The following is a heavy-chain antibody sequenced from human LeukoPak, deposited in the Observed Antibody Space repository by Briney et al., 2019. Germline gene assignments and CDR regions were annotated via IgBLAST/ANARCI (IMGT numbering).Heavy chain of an antibody. J-gene: IGHJ4*02. D-gene: IGHD7-27*01. CDR3: ARTQHGEFDY. CDR1: GGSISGGSYY. CDR2: MYTSGST. Sequence: TLSLTCTVSGGSISGGSYYWSWIRQPAGKGLEWIGRMYTSGSTSYNPSLKSRVTMSVDTSKNQFSLKLRSVTAADTAVYYCARTQHGEFDYWGQGILVTVSS. V-gene: IGHV4-61*02.